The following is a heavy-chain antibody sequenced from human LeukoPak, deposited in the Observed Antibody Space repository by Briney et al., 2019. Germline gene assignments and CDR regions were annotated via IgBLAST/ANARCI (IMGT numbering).Heavy chain of an antibody. CDR1: GGSIDPYS. D-gene: IGHD5/OR15-5a*01. Sequence: SETLSLTCTISGGSIDPYSWSWIRQPPGKGLEWIGYISHIGTIKYNTSLMSRVSMGLDKPNNEFSLILRSVTATDTALYFCARHQGSTVFNYWGRGVPVIVSS. J-gene: IGHJ1*01. V-gene: IGHV4-59*08. CDR3: ARHQGSTVFNY. CDR2: ISHIGTI.